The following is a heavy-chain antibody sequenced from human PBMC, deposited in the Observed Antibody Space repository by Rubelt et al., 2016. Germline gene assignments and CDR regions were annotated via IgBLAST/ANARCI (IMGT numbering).Heavy chain of an antibody. D-gene: IGHD6-6*01. V-gene: IGHV3-72*01. J-gene: IGHJ4*02. CDR3: AKDGRIGAPFRYS. CDR1: GFTFSDHY. Sequence: GGSLRLSCAASGFTFSDHYMDWVRQAPGKGLEWVGRTRNKAASYTTEYGASVEGRFSISRDDSKSSLYLQMNSLRAEDTAIYYCAKDGRIGAPFRYSWGQGTLVTVSS. CDR2: TRNKAASYTT.